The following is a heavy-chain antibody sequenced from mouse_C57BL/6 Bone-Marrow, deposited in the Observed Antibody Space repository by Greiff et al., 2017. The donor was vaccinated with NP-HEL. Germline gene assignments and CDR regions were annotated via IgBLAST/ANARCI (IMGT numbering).Heavy chain of an antibody. Sequence: VQLQESGAELARPGASVKMSCKASGYTFTSYTMHWVQQRPGQGLEWIGYINPSSGYTKYNQKFKGKATLTTDKSSSTAYMQLSSRTSEDSAVYYCARGLLRGNAMDYWGQGTSVTVAS. CDR1: GYTFTSYT. D-gene: IGHD2-3*01. CDR2: INPSSGYT. CDR3: ARGLLRGNAMDY. V-gene: IGHV1-4*01. J-gene: IGHJ4*01.